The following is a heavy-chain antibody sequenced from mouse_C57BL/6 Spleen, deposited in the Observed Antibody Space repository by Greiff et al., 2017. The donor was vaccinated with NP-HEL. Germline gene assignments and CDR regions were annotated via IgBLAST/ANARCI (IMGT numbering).Heavy chain of an antibody. V-gene: IGHV1-55*01. D-gene: IGHD1-1*01. CDR2: IYPGSGST. CDR1: GYTFTSYW. CDR3: ARYGSSHWYFDV. J-gene: IGHJ1*03. Sequence: QVQLKESGAELVKPGASVKMSCKASGYTFTSYWITWVKQRPGQGLEWIGDIYPGSGSTNYNEKFKSKATLTVDTSSSTAYMQLSSLTSEDSAVYYCARYGSSHWYFDVWGTGTTVTVSS.